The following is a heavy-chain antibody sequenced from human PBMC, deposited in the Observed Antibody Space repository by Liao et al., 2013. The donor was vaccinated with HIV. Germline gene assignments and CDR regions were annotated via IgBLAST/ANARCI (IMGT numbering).Heavy chain of an antibody. CDR3: AIGGSNYRFDAFDI. Sequence: QVQLQESGPGLVKPSETLSLTCTVSGGSISSYYWSWIRQPPGKGLEWIGYIYYSGAAYYNPSLKSRISMSLDTSKIHFSLRLRSVTAADTAVYFCAIGGSNYRFDAFDIWGQGTRVTVSS. CDR2: IYYSGAA. V-gene: IGHV4-59*06. D-gene: IGHD3-16*02. CDR1: GGSISSYY. J-gene: IGHJ3*02.